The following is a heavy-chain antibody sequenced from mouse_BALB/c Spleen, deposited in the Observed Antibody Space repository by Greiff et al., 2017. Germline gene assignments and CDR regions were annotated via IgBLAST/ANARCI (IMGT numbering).Heavy chain of an antibody. CDR1: GFTFSSYC. CDR3: AKDYYDAMDY. CDR2: ISSGGSYS. J-gene: IGHJ4*01. D-gene: IGHD2-4*01. Sequence: EVLRVESGGDLVKPGGSLKLSCAASGFTFSSYCMSWVRQTPDKRLEWVATISSGGSYSYYPDSVKGRFTISRANAKNTLYLQMGSQKSEDTAMYYSAKDYYDAMDYWGQGTSVTVSS. V-gene: IGHV5-6*01.